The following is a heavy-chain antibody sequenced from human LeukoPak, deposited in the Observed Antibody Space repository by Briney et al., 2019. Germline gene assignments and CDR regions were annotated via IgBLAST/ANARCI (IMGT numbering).Heavy chain of an antibody. D-gene: IGHD5-18*01. J-gene: IGHJ4*02. CDR1: GFTFSSYS. Sequence: GGSLRLSCAASGFTFSSYSMNWVRQAPGKGLEWVSYISSSSSTIYYADSVKGRFTISRDNAKNSLYLQMNSLRAEDTAVYYCARDRGGYTYSHDYWGQGTLVTVSS. CDR2: ISSSSSTI. CDR3: ARDRGGYTYSHDY. V-gene: IGHV3-48*01.